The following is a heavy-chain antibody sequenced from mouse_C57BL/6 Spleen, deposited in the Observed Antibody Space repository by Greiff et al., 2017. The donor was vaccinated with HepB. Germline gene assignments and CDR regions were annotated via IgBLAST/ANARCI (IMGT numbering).Heavy chain of an antibody. CDR1: GYAFSSSW. CDR2: IYPGDGDT. J-gene: IGHJ3*01. V-gene: IGHV1-82*01. CDR3: ARGISWFAY. Sequence: VKLMESGPELVKPGASVKISCTASGYAFSSSWMNWVKQRPGKGLEWIGRIYPGDGDTNYNGKFKGKATLTADKSSSTAYMQLSSLTSEDSAVYCCARGISWFAYWGQGTLVTVSA.